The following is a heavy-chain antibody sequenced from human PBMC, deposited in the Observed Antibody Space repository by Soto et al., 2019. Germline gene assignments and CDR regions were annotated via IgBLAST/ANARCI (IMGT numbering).Heavy chain of an antibody. J-gene: IGHJ4*02. CDR3: ARRDSRGYFRYFDN. V-gene: IGHV1-69*06. Sequence: QVQLVQSGAEVKKPGSSVKVSCKASGGTFSSYPISWVRQAPGQGLEWMGGTNANLGTGNYAQKFQGRLTITTDISTTTAYMELSTLRSEDTAGYYCARRDSRGYFRYFDNWGQGTLVTVSS. D-gene: IGHD5-18*01. CDR2: TNANLGTG. CDR1: GGTFSSYP.